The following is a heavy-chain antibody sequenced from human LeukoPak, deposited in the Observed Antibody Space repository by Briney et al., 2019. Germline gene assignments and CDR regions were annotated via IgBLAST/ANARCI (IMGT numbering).Heavy chain of an antibody. CDR1: GGSISTDY. Sequence: SETLSLTCTVSGGSISTDYWSWIRQPPGKGLDWIGYVSFGGGTNYNPSLKSRVTISVDTSKNQFSLKLSSVTAADTAVYYCARRRTFYSGSYPFDYWGQGTLVTVSS. J-gene: IGHJ4*02. D-gene: IGHD1-26*01. V-gene: IGHV4-59*12. CDR2: VSFGGGT. CDR3: ARRRTFYSGSYPFDY.